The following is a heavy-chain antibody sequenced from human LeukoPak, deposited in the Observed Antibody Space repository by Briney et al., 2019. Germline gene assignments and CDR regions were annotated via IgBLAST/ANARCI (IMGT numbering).Heavy chain of an antibody. CDR3: ARQVDTTMALPDY. CDR1: VYTSTTSG. D-gene: IGHD5-18*01. Sequence: ASVTVSFTSSVYTSTTSGISWVRQAPALGLERTGWISPYNGNTNYAQEFQGRDTMTTDTCTRRAYMELRRLRSADTAVYYCARQVDTTMALPDYWGQGTLVTVSS. J-gene: IGHJ4*02. V-gene: IGHV1-18*04. CDR2: ISPYNGNT.